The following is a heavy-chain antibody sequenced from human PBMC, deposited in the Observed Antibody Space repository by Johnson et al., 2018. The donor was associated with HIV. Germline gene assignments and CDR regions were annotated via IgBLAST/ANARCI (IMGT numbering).Heavy chain of an antibody. V-gene: IGHV3-30*01. Sequence: QVQLVESGGGVVQPGRSLRLSCAASGFTFSSYVMHWVRQAPGKGLEWVAFIRYDGSDTSYVDSVKGRFSISRDNSKNTLYLQMNSLRAEDTAVYYCTRRSPYDAFDIWGQGTMVTVSS. CDR2: IRYDGSDT. CDR1: GFTFSSYV. CDR3: TRRSPYDAFDI. J-gene: IGHJ3*02.